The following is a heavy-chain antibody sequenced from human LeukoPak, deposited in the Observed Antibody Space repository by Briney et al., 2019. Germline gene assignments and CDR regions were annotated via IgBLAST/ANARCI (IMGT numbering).Heavy chain of an antibody. D-gene: IGHD3-9*01. CDR3: ARGGAYDILTGYYDY. V-gene: IGHV3-48*03. Sequence: GGSLRLSCAASGLTFSSYEMNWVRQAPGKGLEWVSYISSSGSTIYYADSVKGRFTISRDNAKNSLYLQMNSLRAEDTDVYYCARGGAYDILTGYYDYWGQGTLVTVSS. J-gene: IGHJ4*02. CDR1: GLTFSSYE. CDR2: ISSSGSTI.